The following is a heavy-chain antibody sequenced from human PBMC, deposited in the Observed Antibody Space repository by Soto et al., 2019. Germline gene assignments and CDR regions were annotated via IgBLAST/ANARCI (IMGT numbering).Heavy chain of an antibody. CDR1: GGSMSNYY. CDR3: GRSFAVAAPLDP. J-gene: IGHJ5*02. CDR2: IYYSGST. Sequence: KPSETLSLTCTVSGGSMSNYYWSWIRQSPGKGLEWIGYIYYSGSTNYNPSLKSRVTISADTSKNQFSLRLSSVTAADTAVYYCGRSFAVAAPLDPWGQGTLVTVSS. D-gene: IGHD2-15*01. V-gene: IGHV4-59*01.